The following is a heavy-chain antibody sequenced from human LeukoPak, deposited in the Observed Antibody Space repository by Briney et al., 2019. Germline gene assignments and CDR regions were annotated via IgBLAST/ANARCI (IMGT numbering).Heavy chain of an antibody. CDR2: IYYSGST. J-gene: IGHJ3*02. Sequence: SETLSLTCTVSGGSISSYYWSWIRQHPGKGLEWIGYIYYSGSTYYNPSLKSRVTISVDTSKNQFSLKLSSVTAADTAVYYCARVEDTAMALDAFDIWGQGTMVTVSS. CDR1: GGSISSYY. D-gene: IGHD5-18*01. V-gene: IGHV4-59*06. CDR3: ARVEDTAMALDAFDI.